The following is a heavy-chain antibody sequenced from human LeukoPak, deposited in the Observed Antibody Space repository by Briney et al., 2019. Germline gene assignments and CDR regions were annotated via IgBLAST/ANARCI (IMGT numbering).Heavy chain of an antibody. D-gene: IGHD2-15*01. CDR1: GGSISSYY. CDR3: ARRGVDCSGGSCYPGSWFDP. CDR2: IYCSGST. Sequence: SETLSLTCTVSGGSISSYYWSWIRQPPGKGLEWIGYIYCSGSTNYNPSLKSRVTISVDTSKNQFSLKLSSVTAADTAVYYCARRGVDCSGGSCYPGSWFDPWGQGTLVTVSS. J-gene: IGHJ5*02. V-gene: IGHV4-59*08.